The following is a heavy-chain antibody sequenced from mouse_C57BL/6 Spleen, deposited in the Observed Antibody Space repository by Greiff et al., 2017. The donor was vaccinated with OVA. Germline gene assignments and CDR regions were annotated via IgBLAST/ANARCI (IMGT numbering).Heavy chain of an antibody. CDR2: IDPADGDT. CDR3: TKRGDVRDY. CDR1: GFNIKDYY. D-gene: IGHD3-3*01. Sequence: VHVKQSGAELVRPGASVKLSCTASGFNIKDYYMHWVKQRPEQGLEWIGRIDPADGDTEYAPKFQGKATMTADTSSNTAYLQLSSLTSEDTAVYDCTKRGDVRDYWGQGTTLTVSS. J-gene: IGHJ2*01. V-gene: IGHV14-1*01.